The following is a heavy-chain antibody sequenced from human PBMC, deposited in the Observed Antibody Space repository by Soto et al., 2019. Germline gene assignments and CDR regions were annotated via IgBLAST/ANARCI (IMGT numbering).Heavy chain of an antibody. CDR2: ISSRSDI. Sequence: GGSMRLSCVGSGFPFSTYSINWVRQAPGKGLEWVSSISSRSDIYYADSVKGRFTISRDNAKNSVSLQMNSLRAEDTAVYYCAREYTAWPLAYGLDVWGQGTTVTVFS. V-gene: IGHV3-21*01. D-gene: IGHD2-2*02. CDR1: GFPFSTYS. J-gene: IGHJ6*02. CDR3: AREYTAWPLAYGLDV.